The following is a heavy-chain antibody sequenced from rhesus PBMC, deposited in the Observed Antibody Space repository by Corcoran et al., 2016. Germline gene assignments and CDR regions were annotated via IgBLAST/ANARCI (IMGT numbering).Heavy chain of an antibody. CDR1: GFAVSPTGTG. CDR3: ERFAEQRYAFDF. V-gene: IGHV2-95*01. J-gene: IGHJ3*01. CDR2: IYWKDSN. Sequence: QVTLKESGPALVKPEQTLTLTCTFSGFAVSPTGTGVGWIRNPPGKALKWCASIYWKDSNYFSTSLKSSLTISKDSSKNQVVLTMTNIDPVDTASYYCERFAEQRYAFDFWGQGLRVTVSS. D-gene: IGHD1-20*01.